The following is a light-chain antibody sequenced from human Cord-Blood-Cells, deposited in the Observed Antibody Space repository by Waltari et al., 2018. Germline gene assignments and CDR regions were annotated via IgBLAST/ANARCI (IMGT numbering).Light chain of an antibody. J-gene: IGLJ2*01. Sequence: SYELTQPPSVSVSPGQTARITCSGDALPKQYAYWYQQKPGQAPVLVIYKDSERPSGIPERFSGSSSGTTVTLTISGVQAEDEDDYYCQSADSSGTYQVVFGGGTKLTVL. CDR1: ALPKQY. V-gene: IGLV3-25*03. CDR3: QSADSSGTYQVV. CDR2: KDS.